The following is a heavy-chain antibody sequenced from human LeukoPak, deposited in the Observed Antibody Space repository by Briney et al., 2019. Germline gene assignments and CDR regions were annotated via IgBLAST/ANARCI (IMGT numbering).Heavy chain of an antibody. CDR1: GFTFSDYY. V-gene: IGHV3-11*01. J-gene: IGHJ4*02. CDR3: AKDRLSNWVYDY. D-gene: IGHD6-13*01. Sequence: PGGSLRLSCAASGFTFSDYYMSWIRQAPGKGLEWVSYISSSGSTIYYADSVKGRFTISRDNSKNTLFLQMNSLRDEDTAVYYCAKDRLSNWVYDYWGQGTLVTVSS. CDR2: ISSSGSTI.